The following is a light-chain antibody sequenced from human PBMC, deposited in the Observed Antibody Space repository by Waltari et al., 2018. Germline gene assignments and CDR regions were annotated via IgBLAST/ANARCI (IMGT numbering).Light chain of an antibody. V-gene: IGLV2-14*01. CDR3: SSYTSSSTWV. CDR2: DVS. CDR1: SSEVGGYNY. Sequence: QSALTQPASVSGSPGPSITISCTGTSSEVGGYNYVSWYQQHPGKAPKRMIYDVSKRPSGVSNRFSVSKSGNTASLTISGLQAEDEADYYCSSYTSSSTWVFGGGTKLTVL. J-gene: IGLJ3*02.